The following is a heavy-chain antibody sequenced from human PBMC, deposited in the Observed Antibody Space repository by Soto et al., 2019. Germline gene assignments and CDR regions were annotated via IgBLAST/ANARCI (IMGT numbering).Heavy chain of an antibody. CDR1: GGTSTRYA. J-gene: IGHJ4*02. D-gene: IGHD3-3*01. V-gene: IGHV1-69*06. CDR3: NRGAEYDFWSIYL. Sequence: QERLVQSGAEMRKPGSSVKVSCKVTGGTSTRYAINWVRQAPGQGLEWMGGIVPMFGTSKYAQKFQGGVTITADTSTNIAYKKLRSLISEETAAYYCNRGAEYDFWSIYLWGQGTLVSVSS. CDR2: IVPMFGTS.